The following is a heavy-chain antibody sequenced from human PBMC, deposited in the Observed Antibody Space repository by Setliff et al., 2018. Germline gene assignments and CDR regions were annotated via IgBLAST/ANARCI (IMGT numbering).Heavy chain of an antibody. V-gene: IGHV3-23*01. J-gene: IGHJ4*02. CDR3: AKYVWAGKGGGGSLTY. Sequence: PGGSLRLSCAASGFTFSSYAMSWVRQAPGKGLEWVSAISGSGGSTYYAGSVKGRFTISRDNSKNTLYLQMNSLRAEETAVYYCAKYVWAGKGGGGSLTYWGQGTLVTVSS. CDR1: GFTFSSYA. CDR2: ISGSGGST. D-gene: IGHD2-15*01.